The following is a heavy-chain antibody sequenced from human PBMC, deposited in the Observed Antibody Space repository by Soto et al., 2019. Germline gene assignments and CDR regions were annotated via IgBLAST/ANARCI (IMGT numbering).Heavy chain of an antibody. J-gene: IGHJ6*01. CDR3: AIRRSLYYSYGMAV. Sequence: VESLKISCKGSGYSFTSYWIGWVRQMPGKGLEWMGRIDPSDSYTNYSPSFQGHVTISADKSISTAYLQWSSLKASDTAMYYCAIRRSLYYSYGMAVSCQGIIVTVFS. CDR2: IDPSDSYT. D-gene: IGHD3-3*01. CDR1: GYSFTSYW. V-gene: IGHV5-10-1*01.